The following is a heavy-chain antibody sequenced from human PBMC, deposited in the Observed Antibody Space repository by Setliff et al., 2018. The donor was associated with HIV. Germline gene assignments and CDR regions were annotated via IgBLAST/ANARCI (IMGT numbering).Heavy chain of an antibody. CDR3: ALTNIVSTARWNH. V-gene: IGHV1-2*02. J-gene: IGHJ4*02. CDR1: GYIFTGSY. D-gene: IGHD2-21*01. Sequence: RASVKVSCKASGYIFTGSYIHWVRQAPGQGLEWMGWINPNSGGANYAEKFQGRVTMTRDTSISTAYMDLRRLRYDDTAVYYCALTNIVSTARWNHWGRGTLVTVSS. CDR2: INPNSGGA.